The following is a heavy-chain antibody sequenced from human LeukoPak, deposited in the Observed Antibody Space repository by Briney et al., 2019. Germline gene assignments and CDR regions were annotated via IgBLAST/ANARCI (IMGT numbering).Heavy chain of an antibody. D-gene: IGHD3-10*01. CDR2: IYPGDSDT. CDR1: GYSFTSYW. Sequence: GESLKISCKGSGYSFTSYWIGWVRQMPGKGLEWMGIIYPGDSDTRYSPSFQGQVTISADKSISTAYLQWSSLKASDTAMYYCARDPMVRGVTAKSEEGDYWGQGTLVTVSS. V-gene: IGHV5-51*01. J-gene: IGHJ4*02. CDR3: ARDPMVRGVTAKSEEGDY.